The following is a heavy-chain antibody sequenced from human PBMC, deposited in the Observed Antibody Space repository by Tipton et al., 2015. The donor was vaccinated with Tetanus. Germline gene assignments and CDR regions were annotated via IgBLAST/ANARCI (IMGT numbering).Heavy chain of an antibody. CDR3: AKGYSKQDGYYYGMDV. Sequence: QVQLVQSGGGVVQPGRSLRLSCAASGFTFSSYGMHWVRQAPGKGLEWVAVISYDGSNKYYADSVKGRFTISRDNSKNTLYLQMNSLRAEDTAVYYCAKGYSKQDGYYYGMDVWGQGTTVTVSS. CDR2: ISYDGSNK. V-gene: IGHV3-30*18. J-gene: IGHJ6*02. D-gene: IGHD4-11*01. CDR1: GFTFSSYG.